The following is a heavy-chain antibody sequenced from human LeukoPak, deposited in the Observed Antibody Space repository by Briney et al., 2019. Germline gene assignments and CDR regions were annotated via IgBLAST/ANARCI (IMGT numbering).Heavy chain of an antibody. Sequence: PSETLSLTCAVYGGSFSGYYWSWIRQPPGKGLEWIGKINHSGTTNYNPSLKSRVTMSVDTSKNQFSLKLSSVTAADTAVYYCARGRYLTTSGGAAAGFLDYWGQGSLVTVST. D-gene: IGHD6-13*01. CDR2: INHSGTT. J-gene: IGHJ4*02. CDR3: ARGRYLTTSGGAAAGFLDY. V-gene: IGHV4-34*01. CDR1: GGSFSGYY.